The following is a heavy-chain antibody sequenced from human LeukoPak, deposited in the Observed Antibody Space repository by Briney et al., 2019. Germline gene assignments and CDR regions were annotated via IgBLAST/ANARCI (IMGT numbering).Heavy chain of an antibody. Sequence: GGSLRLSCAVSGLTFSGSGMHWVRQAPGKGLEWLAVIWFDGSQTYYADSVKGRFTISRDNSKNTLFLQMNNLRAEDTAVYFCARHVTYFYGTSGHYYLDSWGQGTLVTVSS. CDR3: ARHVTYFYGTSGHYYLDS. J-gene: IGHJ4*02. V-gene: IGHV3-33*08. CDR2: IWFDGSQT. CDR1: GLTFSGSG. D-gene: IGHD3-22*01.